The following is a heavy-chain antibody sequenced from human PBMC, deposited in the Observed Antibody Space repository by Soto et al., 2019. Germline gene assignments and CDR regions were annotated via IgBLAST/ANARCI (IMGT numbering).Heavy chain of an antibody. Sequence: GGSLRLSCAASGFTFSSYAMSWVRQAPGKGLEWVSAISGSGGSTYYADSVKGRFTISRDNSKNTLYLQMNSLRAEDTAVYYCAKHIAAAGTGKYYYYYYGMDVWGQGTTVTVSS. CDR3: AKHIAAAGTGKYYYYYYGMDV. CDR1: GFTFSSYA. CDR2: ISGSGGST. D-gene: IGHD6-13*01. J-gene: IGHJ6*02. V-gene: IGHV3-23*01.